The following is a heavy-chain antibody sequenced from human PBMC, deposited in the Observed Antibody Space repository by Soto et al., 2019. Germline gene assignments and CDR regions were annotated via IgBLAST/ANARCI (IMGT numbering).Heavy chain of an antibody. Sequence: GGSLRLSCAASGFTFSSYWMHWVRQAPGKGLVWVSRINSDGSSTSYADSVKGRFTISSDNAKNTLYLQMNSLSAEDTAVYYCARATPDWLTPYYFDYWGQGTLVTVSS. CDR1: GFTFSSYW. CDR3: ARATPDWLTPYYFDY. J-gene: IGHJ4*01. CDR2: INSDGSST. D-gene: IGHD3-9*01. V-gene: IGHV3-74*01.